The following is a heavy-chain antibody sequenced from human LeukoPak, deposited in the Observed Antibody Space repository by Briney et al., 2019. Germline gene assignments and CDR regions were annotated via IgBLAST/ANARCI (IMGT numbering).Heavy chain of an antibody. J-gene: IGHJ4*02. CDR2: ISDSGGST. D-gene: IGHD6-19*01. CDR1: GFTFSSYA. CDR3: AKGDSSGSTVAFDY. V-gene: IGHV3-23*01. Sequence: GGSLRLSCAASGFTFSSYAMSWVRQAPGKGLEWVSAISDSGGSTYYADSVKGRFTISRDNSKNTLYLQMNSLKAEDTAVYYCAKGDSSGSTVAFDYWGQGTLVTVSS.